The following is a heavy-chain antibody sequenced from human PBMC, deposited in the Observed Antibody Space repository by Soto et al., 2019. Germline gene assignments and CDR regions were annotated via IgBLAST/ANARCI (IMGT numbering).Heavy chain of an antibody. CDR2: INPQSGGT. Sequence: GASVKVSCKASGYAFSDYYMHWVRQAPGQGLEWMGYINPQSGGTKYDQKFQDRVTMTRDTPKITVYMELRILTSKDTAVYYCARDRVRSPDGVDSFDIWGQGKLVTVSS. CDR3: ARDRVRSPDGVDSFDI. J-gene: IGHJ3*02. CDR1: GYAFSDYY. V-gene: IGHV1-2*02. D-gene: IGHD3-10*01.